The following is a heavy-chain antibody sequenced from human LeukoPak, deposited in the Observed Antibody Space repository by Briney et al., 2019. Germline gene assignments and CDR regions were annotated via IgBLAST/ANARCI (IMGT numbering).Heavy chain of an antibody. Sequence: GGSLRLSCAASGFTFSSYAMHWVRQAPGKGLEWVAVISYDGSNKYYADSVKGRFTISRDNSKNTLCLQMNSLRAEDTAVYYCARVGYLGIQLWSVAFDIWGQGTMVTVSS. CDR3: ARVGYLGIQLWSVAFDI. J-gene: IGHJ3*02. CDR1: GFTFSSYA. V-gene: IGHV3-30*01. D-gene: IGHD5-18*01. CDR2: ISYDGSNK.